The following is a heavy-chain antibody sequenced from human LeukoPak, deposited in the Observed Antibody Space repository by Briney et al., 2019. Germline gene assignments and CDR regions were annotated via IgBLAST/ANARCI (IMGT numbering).Heavy chain of an antibody. V-gene: IGHV3-23*01. CDR3: AKQERHGSSYYYLRN. J-gene: IGHJ4*02. CDR2: IRPSDVST. CDR1: GFTFSSYV. Sequence: GGSLRLSCATSGFTFSSYVMSWVRQAPGKGLEWVSNIRPSDVSTYYADSVKGRFTISRDNSKNTLYLQVNSLIVEDTAVYYCAKQERHGSSYYYLRNWGQGTLVTVSS. D-gene: IGHD3-10*01.